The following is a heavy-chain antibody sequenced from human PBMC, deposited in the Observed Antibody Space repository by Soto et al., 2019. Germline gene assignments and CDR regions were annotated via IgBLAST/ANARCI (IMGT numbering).Heavy chain of an antibody. D-gene: IGHD3-22*01. J-gene: IGHJ6*02. Sequence: GGSLRLSCAASGFTFSSYSMNWVRQAPGKGLEWVSYISSSSSTIYYADSVKGRFTISRDNAKNSLYLQMNSLRDEDTAVYYCARDKGRGYYDTIYYYGMDVWGQGTTVTVSS. CDR3: ARDKGRGYYDTIYYYGMDV. CDR1: GFTFSSYS. V-gene: IGHV3-48*02. CDR2: ISSSSSTI.